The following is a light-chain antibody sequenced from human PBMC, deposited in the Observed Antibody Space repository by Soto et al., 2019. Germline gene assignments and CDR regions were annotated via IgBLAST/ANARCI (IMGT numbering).Light chain of an antibody. CDR3: GSYTSSNTLV. CDR1: SSDVGGYNY. Sequence: QSVLTQPASVSGSPGQSITISCTGTSSDVGGYNYVSWYQQHPGKAPKLLIYEVTYRPSGVSNRFSGSKSGNTASLTISGLQVEDEADYFCGSYTSSNTLVFGTGTKLTVL. J-gene: IGLJ1*01. V-gene: IGLV2-14*03. CDR2: EVT.